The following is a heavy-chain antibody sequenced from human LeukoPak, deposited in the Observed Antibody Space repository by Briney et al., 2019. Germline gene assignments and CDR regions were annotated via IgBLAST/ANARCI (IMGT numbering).Heavy chain of an antibody. CDR3: ARDGLRFLEWSYGMDV. CDR1: GGSISSYY. J-gene: IGHJ6*02. CDR2: IYYSGST. V-gene: IGHV4-59*01. Sequence: PSETLSLTCTVSGGSISSYYWSWVRQPPGKGLEWIGYIYYSGSTNYNPSLKSRVTISVDTSKNQFSLKLSSVTAADTAVYHCARDGLRFLEWSYGMDVWGQGTTVTVSS. D-gene: IGHD3-3*01.